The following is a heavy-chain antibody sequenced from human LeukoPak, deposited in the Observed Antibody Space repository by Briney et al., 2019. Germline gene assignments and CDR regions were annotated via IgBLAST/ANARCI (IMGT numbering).Heavy chain of an antibody. CDR1: GGTFSSYA. D-gene: IGHD6-13*01. CDR2: INPNSGGT. CDR3: ARDQLDSGSWYYYYYYGMDV. J-gene: IGHJ6*02. Sequence: ASVKVSCKASGGTFSSYAISWVRQAPGQGLEWMGWINPNSGGTNYAQKFQGRVTMTRDTSISTAYMELSRLRSDDTAVYYCARDQLDSGSWYYYYYYGMDVWGQGTTVTVSS. V-gene: IGHV1-2*02.